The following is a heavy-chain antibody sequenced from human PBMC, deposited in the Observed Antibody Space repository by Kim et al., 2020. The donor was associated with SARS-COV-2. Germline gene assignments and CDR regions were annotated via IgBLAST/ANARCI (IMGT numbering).Heavy chain of an antibody. Sequence: SETLSLTCAVYGGSFSGYYWSWIRQPPGKGLEWIGEINHSGSTNYNPSLKSRVTISVDTSKNQFSLKLSSVTAADTAVYYCARFRVHRAHSSSGNYYYYYGMDVWGQGTTVTVSS. CDR3: ARFRVHRAHSSSGNYYYYYGMDV. V-gene: IGHV4-34*01. D-gene: IGHD6-6*01. CDR1: GGSFSGYY. J-gene: IGHJ6*02. CDR2: INHSGST.